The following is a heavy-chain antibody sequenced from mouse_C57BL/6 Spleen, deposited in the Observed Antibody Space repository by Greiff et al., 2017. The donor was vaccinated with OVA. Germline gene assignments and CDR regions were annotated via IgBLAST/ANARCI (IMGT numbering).Heavy chain of an antibody. V-gene: IGHV1-18*01. CDR3: ARSSIGDYAMDY. Sequence: VQLQESGPELVKPGASVKIPCKASGYTFTDYNMDWVKQSHGKSLEWIGDINPNNGGTIYNQKFKGKATLTVDKSSSTAYMELRSLTSEDTAVYYCARSSIGDYAMDYWGQGTSVTVSS. CDR1: GYTFTDYN. CDR2: INPNNGGT. J-gene: IGHJ4*01.